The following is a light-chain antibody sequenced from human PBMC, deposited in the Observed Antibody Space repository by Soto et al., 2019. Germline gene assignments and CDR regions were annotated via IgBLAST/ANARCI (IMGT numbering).Light chain of an antibody. V-gene: IGKV3-11*01. Sequence: EIVVTQSPATLSGSPWQRSKLSFRASQSISTYLAWYQVKPGQAPRLLISDASNRATGIPARFSGSGSETDFTLTISSLEPEDFAVYYCQQRSNWPPLFGQGTRLEIK. CDR2: DAS. CDR1: QSISTY. CDR3: QQRSNWPPL. J-gene: IGKJ5*01.